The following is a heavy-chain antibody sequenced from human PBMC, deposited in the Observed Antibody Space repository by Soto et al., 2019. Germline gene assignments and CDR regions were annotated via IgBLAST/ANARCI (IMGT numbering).Heavy chain of an antibody. CDR3: AHKGKYYYGSGTYYFDY. CDR1: GFSLSTSGVG. CDR2: IYWDDDK. D-gene: IGHD3-10*01. J-gene: IGHJ4*02. V-gene: IGHV2-5*02. Sequence: QITLKESGPTLVKPTQTLTLTCTFSGFSLSTSGVGVGWIRQPPGKALEWLALIYWDDDKRYSPSLKSRLTITKDTSKNPVVLTMTNMDPVDTATYYCAHKGKYYYGSGTYYFDYWGQGTLVTVSS.